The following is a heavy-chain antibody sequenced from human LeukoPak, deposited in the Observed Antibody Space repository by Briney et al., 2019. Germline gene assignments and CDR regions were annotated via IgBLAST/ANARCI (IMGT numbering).Heavy chain of an antibody. D-gene: IGHD3-22*01. V-gene: IGHV3-23*01. CDR2: MSGSGGST. J-gene: IGHJ4*02. CDR3: AKDGMYYYDSSGTYYFDY. Sequence: GGTLRLSCAASGFTFSNYGMNWVRQAPGKGLEWVSAMSGSGGSTYYADSVKGRFTISRDNSKNTLSLQMNSLRAEDTAVYFCAKDGMYYYDSSGTYYFDYWGQGTLVTVSS. CDR1: GFTFSNYG.